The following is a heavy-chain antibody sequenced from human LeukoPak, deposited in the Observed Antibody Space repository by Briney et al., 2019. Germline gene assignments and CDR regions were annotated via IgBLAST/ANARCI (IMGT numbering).Heavy chain of an antibody. Sequence: SVTVSCKASGYTFTSYYMHWVRQAPGQGREWMGIINPSGGSTSYAQKFQGRVTMTRDMSTSTDYMELSSLRSEDTAVYYCARDNSVEDTAWWFDPWGQGTLVTVSS. J-gene: IGHJ5*02. CDR2: INPSGGST. V-gene: IGHV1-46*01. D-gene: IGHD4-23*01. CDR3: ARDNSVEDTAWWFDP. CDR1: GYTFTSYY.